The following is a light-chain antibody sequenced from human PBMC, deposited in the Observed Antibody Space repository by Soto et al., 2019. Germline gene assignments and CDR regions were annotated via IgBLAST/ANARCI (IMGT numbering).Light chain of an antibody. CDR1: QG. J-gene: IGKJ1*01. Sequence: AIQMTQSPSSLSASVGDRVTVTCRASQGGWYQQKPGKAPKFVDPSNLQSGVPPRFSGSGSGTDSTLAISSLQPEDSATYYCLQDINYPWTFGQGTKVDIK. CDR2: DPS. CDR3: LQDINYPWT. V-gene: IGKV1-6*01.